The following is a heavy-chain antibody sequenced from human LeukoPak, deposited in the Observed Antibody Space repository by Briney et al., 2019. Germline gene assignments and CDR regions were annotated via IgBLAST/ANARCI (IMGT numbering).Heavy chain of an antibody. CDR3: ASGIRERGFDY. D-gene: IGHD1-1*01. CDR2: IEPSGFTI. CDR1: GLTFTTYA. J-gene: IGHJ4*01. Sequence: GGSLRLSCAASGLTFTTYAMNWVRQAPGRGLEWVSSIEPSGFTIFYANSVKGRFTISRDNAKNSLYLQMNSLRPDGTALYFCASGIRERGFDYWGHGTLVTVSS. V-gene: IGHV3-21*01.